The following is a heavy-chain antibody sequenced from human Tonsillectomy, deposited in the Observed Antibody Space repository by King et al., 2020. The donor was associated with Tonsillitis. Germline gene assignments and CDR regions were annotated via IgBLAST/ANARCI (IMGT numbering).Heavy chain of an antibody. V-gene: IGHV1-69*04. J-gene: IGHJ5*02. CDR3: ARDRYYDSGGKKGGVWFEP. CDR1: GGTFSSFT. D-gene: IGHD3-22*01. Sequence: QLVQSGAEVKKPGSSVKVSCKASGGTFSSFTFSWVRQAPGQGLEWMGRTIPILDVTSYAQKFQGRGTIIADKSTSTAYMELSSLISEDTAVYYCARDRYYDSGGKKGGVWFEPWGQGTLVTVSS. CDR2: TIPILDVT.